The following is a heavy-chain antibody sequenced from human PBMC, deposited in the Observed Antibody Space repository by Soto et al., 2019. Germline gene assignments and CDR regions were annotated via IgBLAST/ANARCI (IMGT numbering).Heavy chain of an antibody. D-gene: IGHD3-10*01. Sequence: QVQLQESGPGLVKPSETLSLICTVSGGSVSSGNYYWSWIRQPPGKGLEWIGYIYYDGSTNYNPSLTSRVTISLDTSKNQFSLKLSSATAADAAVYYCARSTYYSDSGSHWFDPWGQGTLVTVSS. CDR3: ARSTYYSDSGSHWFDP. V-gene: IGHV4-61*01. CDR2: IYYDGST. J-gene: IGHJ5*02. CDR1: GGSVSSGNYY.